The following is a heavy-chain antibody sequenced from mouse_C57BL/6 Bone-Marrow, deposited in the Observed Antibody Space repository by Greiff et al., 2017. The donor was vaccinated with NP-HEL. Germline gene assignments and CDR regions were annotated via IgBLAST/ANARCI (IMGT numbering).Heavy chain of an antibody. CDR2: INPNNGGT. Sequence: EVQLQESGPELVKPGASVKIPCKASGYTFTDYNMDWVKQSHGKSLEWIGDINPNNGGTIYNQKFKGKATLTVDKSSSTAYMELRSLTSEDTAVYYCALGRFAYWGQGTLVTVSA. D-gene: IGHD4-1*01. CDR3: ALGRFAY. CDR1: GYTFTDYN. J-gene: IGHJ3*01. V-gene: IGHV1-18*01.